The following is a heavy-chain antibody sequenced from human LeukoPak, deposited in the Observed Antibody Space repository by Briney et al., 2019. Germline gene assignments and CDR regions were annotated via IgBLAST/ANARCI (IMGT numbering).Heavy chain of an antibody. CDR3: ARGKYSSSRGWYYYYGMDV. J-gene: IGHJ6*02. V-gene: IGHV4-34*01. D-gene: IGHD6-13*01. CDR2: INHSGST. CDR1: GGSFSGYY. Sequence: KASETLSLTCAAYGGSFSGYYWSWIRQPPGKGLEWIGEINHSGSTNYNPSLKSRVTISVDTSKNQFSLKLSSVTAADTAVYYCARGKYSSSRGWYYYYGMDVWGQGTTVTVSS.